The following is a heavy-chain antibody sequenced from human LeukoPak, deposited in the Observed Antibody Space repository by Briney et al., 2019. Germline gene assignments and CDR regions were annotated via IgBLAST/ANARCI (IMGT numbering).Heavy chain of an antibody. Sequence: GGSPRLSCAASGFTFSSYAMHWVRQAPGKGLEWVAVISYDGSNKYYADSVKGRLTISRDNSKNTLYLQMNSLRAEDTAVYYCARSGGLDKSNWFDPWGQGTLVTVSS. CDR3: ARSGGLDKSNWFDP. V-gene: IGHV3-30*04. J-gene: IGHJ5*02. CDR2: ISYDGSNK. CDR1: GFTFSSYA. D-gene: IGHD5-12*01.